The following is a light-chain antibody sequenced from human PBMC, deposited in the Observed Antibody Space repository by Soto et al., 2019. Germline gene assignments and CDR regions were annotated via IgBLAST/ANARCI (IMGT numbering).Light chain of an antibody. J-gene: IGKJ4*01. Sequence: EIVLTQSPATLSLSPGERATLSCRASQSVSSYLAWYQQKPGKAPRRLIYDASNRATGIPARFSGSGSATAFTLTISSLEPEDFAVYYCQQRSSWPLTFGGGTKVEIK. CDR1: QSVSSY. V-gene: IGKV3-11*01. CDR3: QQRSSWPLT. CDR2: DAS.